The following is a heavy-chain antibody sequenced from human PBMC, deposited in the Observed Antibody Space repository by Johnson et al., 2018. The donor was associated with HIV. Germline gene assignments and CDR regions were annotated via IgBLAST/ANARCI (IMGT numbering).Heavy chain of an antibody. V-gene: IGHV3-23*04. Sequence: VQLVESGGGLVQPGGSPRLSCAASESTFSSYAMSWVRQAPGRGLEWVSSISGSGRSTYYPDSVKGRFTISRDNSKNTLYLQMNSLRAEDTAVYYCAKLLAYPPDAFDIWGQGTMVTVSS. CDR2: ISGSGRST. CDR3: AKLLAYPPDAFDI. CDR1: ESTFSSYA. J-gene: IGHJ3*02.